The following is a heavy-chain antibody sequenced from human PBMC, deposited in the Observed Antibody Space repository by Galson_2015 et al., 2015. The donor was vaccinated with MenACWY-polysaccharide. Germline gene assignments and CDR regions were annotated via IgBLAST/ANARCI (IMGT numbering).Heavy chain of an antibody. V-gene: IGHV3-74*01. CDR3: ARVREQWLVGGPFDH. CDR2: INSDGKFT. D-gene: IGHD6-19*01. CDR1: GFTFRSYW. J-gene: IGHJ4*02. Sequence: SLRLSCAAPGFTFRSYWMHWVRQAPGKGLVWVSRINSDGKFTSYADSVKGRFTVSRDNAKDTLYLQMNSLRGEDTAVYYCARVREQWLVGGPFDHWGQGTLVTVSS.